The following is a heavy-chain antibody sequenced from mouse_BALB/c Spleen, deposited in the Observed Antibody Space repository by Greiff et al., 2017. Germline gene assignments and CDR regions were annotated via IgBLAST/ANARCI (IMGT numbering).Heavy chain of an antibody. V-gene: IGHV2-4-1*01. Sequence: VKLMESGPGLVQPSQSLSITCTVSGFSLTSYGVHWVRQSPGKGLEWLGVIWSGGSTDYNAAFISRLSISKDNSKSQVFFKMNSLQADDTAIYYCARNLGGSSFYAMDYWGQGTSVTVSS. CDR1: GFSLTSYG. CDR3: ARNLGGSSFYAMDY. CDR2: IWSGGST. J-gene: IGHJ4*01. D-gene: IGHD1-1*01.